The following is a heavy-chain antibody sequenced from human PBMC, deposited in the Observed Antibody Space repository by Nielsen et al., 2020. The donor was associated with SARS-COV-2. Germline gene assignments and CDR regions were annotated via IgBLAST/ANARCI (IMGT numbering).Heavy chain of an antibody. D-gene: IGHD6-13*01. Sequence: GESLKISCKGSGYNFASYWIAWVRQSPGSALEWMGIIYPGDSDTRYSPSFQGQVTISADKSISTAYLQWGSLKASDTAMYYCARHSEQQLVTDYWGQGTLVTVSS. CDR2: IYPGDSDT. CDR3: ARHSEQQLVTDY. V-gene: IGHV5-51*01. J-gene: IGHJ4*02. CDR1: GYNFASYW.